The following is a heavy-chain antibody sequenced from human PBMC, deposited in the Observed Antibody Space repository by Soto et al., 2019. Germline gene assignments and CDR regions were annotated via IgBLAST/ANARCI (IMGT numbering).Heavy chain of an antibody. CDR3: ARVFSDSSSFFDP. CDR1: GGSISSGGYY. Sequence: QVQLQESGPGLVKPSQTLSLTCTVSGGSISSGGYYWSWIRQHPGKGLEWIGNIYYSGRTYYNPSLKSRXTLSXDXPKNQFSLKVSSVTGADTAVYYCARVFSDSSSFFDPWGQGTLVTVSS. J-gene: IGHJ5*02. V-gene: IGHV4-31*03. CDR2: IYYSGRT. D-gene: IGHD6-13*01.